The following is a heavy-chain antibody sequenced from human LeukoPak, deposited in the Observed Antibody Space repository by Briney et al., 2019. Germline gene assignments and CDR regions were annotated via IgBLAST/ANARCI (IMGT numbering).Heavy chain of an antibody. V-gene: IGHV3-64D*06. Sequence: GGSLRLSCSASGFTFSGYPMHWVRQAPGKGLQYASGISSNGGSTYYPDSVKARFSISRDNSKNTLFLQMSSLRAEDTAVYYCVKRGSSWSFDYWGQGTLVTVSS. CDR1: GFTFSGYP. J-gene: IGHJ4*02. D-gene: IGHD6-13*01. CDR3: VKRGSSWSFDY. CDR2: ISSNGGST.